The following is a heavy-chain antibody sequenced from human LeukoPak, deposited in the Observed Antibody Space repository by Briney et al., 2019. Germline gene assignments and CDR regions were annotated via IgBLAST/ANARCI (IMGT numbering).Heavy chain of an antibody. J-gene: IGHJ4*02. Sequence: GGSLRLSCAASGFTFSSYSMNWVRQAPGKGLEWVSVISGSGGSTYYADSVKGRFTISRDNSKNTLYLQMNSLRAEDTAVYYCAITLYDTSGYYSHWGQGTLVTVSS. CDR1: GFTFSSYS. D-gene: IGHD3-22*01. CDR2: ISGSGGST. CDR3: AITLYDTSGYYSH. V-gene: IGHV3-23*01.